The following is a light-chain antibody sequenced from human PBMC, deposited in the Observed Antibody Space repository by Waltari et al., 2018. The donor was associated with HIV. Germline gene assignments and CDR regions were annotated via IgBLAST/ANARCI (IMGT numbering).Light chain of an antibody. J-gene: IGKJ2*01. CDR2: GAS. V-gene: IGKV3-20*01. CDR1: QSLSNRF. Sequence: IVLTQSPATLSLSPGESATLSCRASQSLSNRFVAWYQQRGGQAPKLLIFGASRRAADIPTRFSGGGSGTNFTLTVSRLEPEDFAVYYCQQYDTVAYTFGQGTKVEMK. CDR3: QQYDTVAYT.